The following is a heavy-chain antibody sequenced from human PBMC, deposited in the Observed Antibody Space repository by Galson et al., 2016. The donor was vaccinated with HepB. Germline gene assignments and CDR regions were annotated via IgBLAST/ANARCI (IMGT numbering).Heavy chain of an antibody. J-gene: IGHJ4*02. Sequence: TLSLTCTVSDDSFNSALYYWGWIRQPPRKGLEWIGTVYFGGSTYYNPSLKSRVTISLHASENQFSLKLTSVTAADTAVYYCARANKLSWSSGGDFDSWGQGSLVTVSS. D-gene: IGHD6-6*01. CDR1: DDSFNSALYY. CDR3: ARANKLSWSSGGDFDS. CDR2: VYFGGST. V-gene: IGHV4-39*07.